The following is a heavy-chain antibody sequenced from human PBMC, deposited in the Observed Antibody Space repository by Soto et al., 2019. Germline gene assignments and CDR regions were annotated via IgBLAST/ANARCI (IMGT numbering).Heavy chain of an antibody. CDR3: ARAEGVVGARPLGVDY. V-gene: IGHV3-7*03. J-gene: IGHJ4*02. CDR2: IKQGGSEK. D-gene: IGHD1-26*01. CDR1: GFTFSSYW. Sequence: EVQLVESGGGLVQPGGSLRLSCAASGFTFSSYWMSWVRQAPGKGLEWVANIKQGGSEKYYVDSVKGRFTISRDNAKNSLYLQMNSLRAEDTAVYYCARAEGVVGARPLGVDYWGQGTLVTVSS.